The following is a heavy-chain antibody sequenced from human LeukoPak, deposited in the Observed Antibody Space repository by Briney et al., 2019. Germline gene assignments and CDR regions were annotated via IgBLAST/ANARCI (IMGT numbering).Heavy chain of an antibody. Sequence: GGSLRLSCAASGFTFSSYAMSWVRQAPGKGLQWVSFISGGGGTTYYADSVKGRFTVSRDNSKNTLYLQMNSLRAEDTAVYYCAKGIYEFDYWGQGTLVTVSS. CDR2: ISGGGGTT. CDR1: GFTFSSYA. D-gene: IGHD3-3*01. V-gene: IGHV3-23*01. J-gene: IGHJ4*02. CDR3: AKGIYEFDY.